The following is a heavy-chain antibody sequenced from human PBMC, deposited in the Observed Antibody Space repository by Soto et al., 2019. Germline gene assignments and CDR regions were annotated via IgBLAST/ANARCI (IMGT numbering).Heavy chain of an antibody. V-gene: IGHV6-1*01. Sequence: PVQTLSLTCAISGDSVSSNTASWNWIRQSPSRGLEWLGRTYFRSKWYNDYAVSVKSRIIINPDTSNNQFSLQLNSVTPEDTAVYFCAKGDNLGPKTGYAFDPWGQGIMVTVSS. CDR3: AKGDNLGPKTGYAFDP. D-gene: IGHD5-12*01. CDR1: GDSVSSNTAS. CDR2: TYFRSKWYN. J-gene: IGHJ5*02.